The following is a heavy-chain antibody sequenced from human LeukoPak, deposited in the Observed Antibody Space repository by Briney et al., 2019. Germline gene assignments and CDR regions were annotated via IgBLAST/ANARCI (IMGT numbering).Heavy chain of an antibody. J-gene: IGHJ4*02. CDR3: ARPQLVFGGVFFGY. Sequence: SETLSLTCSVSSGSISNSNFFWGWIRQPPGKGLEWIGEINHSGSTNYNPSLKSRVTISVDTSKNQFSLKLSSVTAADTAVYYCARPQLVFGGVFFGYWGQGTLVTVSS. CDR2: INHSGST. D-gene: IGHD6-13*01. V-gene: IGHV4-39*07. CDR1: SGSISNSNFF.